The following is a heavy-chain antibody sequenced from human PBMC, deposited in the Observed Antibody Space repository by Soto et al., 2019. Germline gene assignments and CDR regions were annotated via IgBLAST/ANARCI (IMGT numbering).Heavy chain of an antibody. J-gene: IGHJ5*02. CDR2: IYYSGTT. V-gene: IGHV4-30-4*01. CDR3: ARSKDYGDYRKWFDP. D-gene: IGHD4-17*01. Sequence: QVQLQESGPGLVKPSQTLSLTCTVSGASISSRDYYWSWIRQPPGKGLEWIGYIYYSGTTYYNPSLKSRITISLDTYKNQFSLKLNSVTAADTAVYYCARSKDYGDYRKWFDPWGQGTLVTVSS. CDR1: GASISSRDYY.